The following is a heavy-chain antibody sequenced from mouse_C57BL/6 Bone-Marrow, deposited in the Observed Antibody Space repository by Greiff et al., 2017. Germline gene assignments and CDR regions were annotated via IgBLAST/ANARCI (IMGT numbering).Heavy chain of an antibody. J-gene: IGHJ2*01. D-gene: IGHD1-1*01. CDR3: ARRDTTVVATRNYFDY. Sequence: VQLQQSGPVLVKPGASVKMSCKASGYTFTDYYMNWVKQSHGKSLEWIGVINPYNGGTSYNQKFKGKATLTVDKSSSTAYMELNSLTSEDSAVYYCARRDTTVVATRNYFDYWGQGTTLTVSS. CDR2: INPYNGGT. CDR1: GYTFTDYY. V-gene: IGHV1-19*01.